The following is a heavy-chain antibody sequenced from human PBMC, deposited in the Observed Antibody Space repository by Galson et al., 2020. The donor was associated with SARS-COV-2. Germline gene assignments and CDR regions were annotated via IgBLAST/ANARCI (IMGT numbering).Heavy chain of an antibody. Sequence: GGSLRLSCEASGFTFSGFAMHWVRQAPGKGPQWVALISSDGSGEYYADSVKGRFSISRDNSKNTLYLQVNSLRAEDTALYYCAKDSVPYSYGYDNGFDPWGPGTQVTVSS. CDR1: GFTFSGFA. CDR2: ISSDGSGE. V-gene: IGHV3-30*04. CDR3: AKDSVPYSYGYDNGFDP. J-gene: IGHJ5*02. D-gene: IGHD5-18*01.